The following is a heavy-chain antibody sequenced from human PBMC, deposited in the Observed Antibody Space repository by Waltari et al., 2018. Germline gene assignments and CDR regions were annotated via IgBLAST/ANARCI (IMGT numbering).Heavy chain of an antibody. J-gene: IGHJ6*03. CDR1: GGSFSGYY. Sequence: QVQLQQWGAGLLKPSETLSLTCAVYGGSFSGYYWSWIRQPPGKGLEWIGEINHSGSTNYNPSLKSRVTISVDTSKNQFSLKLSSVTAADTAVYYCASRSYNWNYYYYYMDVWGKGTTVTVSS. D-gene: IGHD1-20*01. CDR3: ASRSYNWNYYYYYMDV. V-gene: IGHV4-34*01. CDR2: INHSGST.